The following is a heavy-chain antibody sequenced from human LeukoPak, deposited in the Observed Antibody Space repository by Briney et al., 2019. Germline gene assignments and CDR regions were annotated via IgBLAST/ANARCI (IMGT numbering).Heavy chain of an antibody. D-gene: IGHD5-18*01. CDR3: ARDLGGVRGYSYAMDY. V-gene: IGHV3-48*03. CDR2: INSSGSTI. Sequence: PGGSLRLSCAASGFTFSSYEMNWVRQAPGKGLEWVSYINSSGSTIYYADSVKGRFTISRDNAKNSLYLQMNSLRAEDTAVYYCARDLGGVRGYSYAMDYWGQGTLVTVSS. CDR1: GFTFSSYE. J-gene: IGHJ4*02.